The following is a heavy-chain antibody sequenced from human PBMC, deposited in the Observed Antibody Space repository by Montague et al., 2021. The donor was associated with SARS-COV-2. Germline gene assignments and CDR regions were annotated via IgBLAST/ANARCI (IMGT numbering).Heavy chain of an antibody. Sequence: SETLSLTCTVSGGSIGIYYWNWIRQSPGKGLEWLGYIYYTGSTKYSPSLKSRVTISMDTSRDQLSLRLKSVTAADTAVYYCARDNYGDWGYYGLDVWGQGTTVIVSS. J-gene: IGHJ6*02. CDR2: IYYTGST. CDR3: ARDNYGDWGYYGLDV. D-gene: IGHD4-17*01. V-gene: IGHV4-59*01. CDR1: GGSIGIYY.